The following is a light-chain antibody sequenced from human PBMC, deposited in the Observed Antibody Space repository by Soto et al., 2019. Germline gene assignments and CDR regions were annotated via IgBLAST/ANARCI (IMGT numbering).Light chain of an antibody. J-gene: IGKJ2*01. V-gene: IGKV2D-29*01. CDR3: MQSMRLPYT. CDR1: QSLLHSDGKTY. Sequence: DIVMTQTPLSLSVSPGQPASISCKSSQSLLHSDGKTYLYWYLQKPGQPPQLLIYEVSKRFSGGPDRFSGSGSGADYTLKISRVEAEDIGIFYCMQSMRLPYTFGQGTKLEIK. CDR2: EVS.